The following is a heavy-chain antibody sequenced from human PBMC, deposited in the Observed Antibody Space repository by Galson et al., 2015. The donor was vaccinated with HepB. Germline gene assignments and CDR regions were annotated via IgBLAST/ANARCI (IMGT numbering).Heavy chain of an antibody. CDR1: GFTFSDHS. CDR2: ISSRSSYI. D-gene: IGHD3-10*01. V-gene: IGHV3-21*04. Sequence: SLRLSCAVSGFTFSDHSMNWFRQAPGKGLEWVSSISSRSSYIYYADSVKGRFTISRDNAKNSLDLQMNSLRVEDTAVYYCTREGWGYYGSGSHYTDYYYKGMDVWGQGTTVTASS. J-gene: IGHJ6*02. CDR3: TREGWGYYGSGSHYTDYYYKGMDV.